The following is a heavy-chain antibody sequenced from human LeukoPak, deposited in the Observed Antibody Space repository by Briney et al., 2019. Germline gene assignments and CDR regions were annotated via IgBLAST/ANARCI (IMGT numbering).Heavy chain of an antibody. V-gene: IGHV3-9*01. CDR3: AKATEQWLAYYFDY. CDR1: GFTFDHYA. CDR2: ISWNSGSI. J-gene: IGHJ4*02. Sequence: GRSLRLSCAVSGFTFDHYAMHWVRQAPGKGLEWVSGISWNSGSIAYADSVKGRFTISRDNAKNSLYLQMNSLRAEDTAVYYCAKATEQWLAYYFDYWGQGTLVTVSS. D-gene: IGHD6-19*01.